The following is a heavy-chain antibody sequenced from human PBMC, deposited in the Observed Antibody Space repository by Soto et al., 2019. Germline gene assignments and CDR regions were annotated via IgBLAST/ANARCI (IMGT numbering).Heavy chain of an antibody. J-gene: IGHJ6*02. D-gene: IGHD6-19*01. CDR3: ARPHYSSGWYYYGMDV. CDR2: IYPGDSDT. CDR1: GYSFTSYW. V-gene: IGHV5-51*01. Sequence: LGESLKISCKGSGYSFTSYWIGWVRQMPGKGLEWMGIIYPGDSDTRYSPSFQGQVTISADKSISTAYLQWSSLKASDTAMYYCARPHYSSGWYYYGMDVWGQGTTVTLSS.